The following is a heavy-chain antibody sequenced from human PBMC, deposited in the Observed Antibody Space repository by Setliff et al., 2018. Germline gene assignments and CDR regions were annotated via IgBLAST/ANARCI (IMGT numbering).Heavy chain of an antibody. CDR1: GYTFTTYY. V-gene: IGHV1-46*01. J-gene: IGHJ3*02. CDR2: INPSGGYA. CDR3: TRDQDYQYYYDSSGRDAFDI. D-gene: IGHD3-22*01. Sequence: ASVKVSCKASGYTFTTYYMHWVRQVPGQGLEWMGIINPSGGYANYAQKFQGRVTIITDESTSTAYMELSSLRTEDTAVYYCTRDQDYQYYYDSSGRDAFDIWGQGIMVTVSS.